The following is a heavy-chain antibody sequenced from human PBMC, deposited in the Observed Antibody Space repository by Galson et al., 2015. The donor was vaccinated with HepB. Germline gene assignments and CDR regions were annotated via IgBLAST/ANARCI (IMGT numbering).Heavy chain of an antibody. Sequence: SVKVSCKASGYTFTGYYMHWVRQAPGQGLEWMGRINPNSGGTNYAQKFQGRVTMTRDTSISTAYMELSRLRSDDTAVYYCARDRDSSSWYAGNYFDYWGQGTLVTVSS. V-gene: IGHV1-2*06. J-gene: IGHJ4*02. CDR1: GYTFTGYY. D-gene: IGHD6-13*01. CDR2: INPNSGGT. CDR3: ARDRDSSSWYAGNYFDY.